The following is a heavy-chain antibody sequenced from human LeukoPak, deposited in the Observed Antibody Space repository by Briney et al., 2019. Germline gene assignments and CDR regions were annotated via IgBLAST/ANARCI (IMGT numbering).Heavy chain of an antibody. J-gene: IGHJ3*02. CDR3: ASLKNYYDSSGYLVTDAFDI. Sequence: VASVKVSCKASGGTFSSYAISWVRQAPGQGLEWTGGIIPIFGTANYAQKFQGRVTITADKSTSTAYMELSSLRSEDTAVYYCASLKNYYDSSGYLVTDAFDIWGQGTMVTVSS. V-gene: IGHV1-69*06. CDR1: GGTFSSYA. CDR2: IIPIFGTA. D-gene: IGHD3-22*01.